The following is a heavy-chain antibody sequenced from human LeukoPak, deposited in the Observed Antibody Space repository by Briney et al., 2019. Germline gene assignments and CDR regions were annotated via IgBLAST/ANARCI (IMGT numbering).Heavy chain of an antibody. CDR1: GFTFSSYS. CDR2: ISSSSSTI. J-gene: IGHJ4*02. V-gene: IGHV3-48*02. D-gene: IGHD1-26*01. Sequence: SGGSLRLSCAASGFTFSSYSMNWVRQAPGKGLEWVSYISSSSSTIYYADSVKGRFTISRDNAKNSLYLQMNSLRDEDTAVYYCAREPTLMSGSYPFDYWGQGTLVTVSS. CDR3: AREPTLMSGSYPFDY.